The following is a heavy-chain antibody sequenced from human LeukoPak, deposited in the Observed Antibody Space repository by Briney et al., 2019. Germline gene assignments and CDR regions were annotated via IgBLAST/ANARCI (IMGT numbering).Heavy chain of an antibody. CDR1: GGSISSSSYY. CDR3: ARRSQGCTFDY. CDR2: IYYSGST. J-gene: IGHJ4*02. V-gene: IGHV4-39*01. D-gene: IGHD2-15*01. Sequence: SETLSLTCTVSGGSISSSSYYWGWVRQPPGKGLEWIGSIYYSGSTYYNPSLTSRVTISVDTSKNQFSLKLSPVTAADTAVYYCARRSQGCTFDYWGQGTLVTVSS.